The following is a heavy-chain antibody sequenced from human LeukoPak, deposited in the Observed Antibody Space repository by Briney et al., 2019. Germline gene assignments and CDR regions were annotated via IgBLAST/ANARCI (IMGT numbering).Heavy chain of an antibody. J-gene: IGHJ1*01. CDR3: AKDYYYDSSGYYKPEYFQH. D-gene: IGHD3-22*01. Sequence: GGSLRLSCAASGFTFSSYAMSWVRQAPGKGLEWVSGISGSGDNTYYADSVKGRFTISRDNSKNTLYVQVNSLGTEDTAVYYCAKDYYYDSSGYYKPEYFQHWGQGTLVTVSS. CDR1: GFTFSSYA. CDR2: ISGSGDNT. V-gene: IGHV3-23*01.